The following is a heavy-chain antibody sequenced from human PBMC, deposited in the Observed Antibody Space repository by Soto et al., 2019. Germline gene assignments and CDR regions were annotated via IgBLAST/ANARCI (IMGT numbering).Heavy chain of an antibody. J-gene: IGHJ6*02. D-gene: IGHD4-17*01. CDR3: SRLPPERYGAYDFPMDV. V-gene: IGHV3-49*05. CDR2: ITSRKYGATP. CDR1: GFAFGDFA. Sequence: DVQLVESGGGLVKPGWSLRLSCTTSGFAFGDFAMVWFRQAPGKGLEWVGFITSRKYGATPQYAASVRGRFFISRDDSNRIAYLQMNNLKTDDAAVYYCSRLPPERYGAYDFPMDVWGQGTTVTVSS.